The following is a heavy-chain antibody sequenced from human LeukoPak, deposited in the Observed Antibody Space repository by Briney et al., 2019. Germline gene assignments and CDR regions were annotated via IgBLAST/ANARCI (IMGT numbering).Heavy chain of an antibody. D-gene: IGHD3-16*01. CDR2: IIPILGIA. V-gene: IGHV1-69*04. CDR1: GGTFSSYA. J-gene: IGHJ4*02. Sequence: SVKVSCKASGGTFSSYAISWVRQAPGQGLEWMGRIIPILGIANYAQKFQGRVTITADKSTSTAYMELSSLRSEDTAVYYCARHSLRSGDLGSARNFDYWGQGTLVTVSS. CDR3: ARHSLRSGDLGSARNFDY.